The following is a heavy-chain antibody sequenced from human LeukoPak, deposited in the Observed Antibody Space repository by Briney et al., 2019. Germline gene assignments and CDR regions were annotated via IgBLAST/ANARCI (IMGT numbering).Heavy chain of an antibody. CDR1: GVSISGGDYY. CDR3: ARREPAAIRGGLDY. Sequence: SETLSLTCTVSGVSISGGDYYWTWIRQHPGKGLEWVGYIYNSRNTYYNPSLKSRVTISVDTSKNQFSLKLTSVTAADTAVYYCARREPAAIRGGLDYWGQEPLVTVSS. J-gene: IGHJ4*02. V-gene: IGHV4-31*03. CDR2: IYNSRNT. D-gene: IGHD2-2*02.